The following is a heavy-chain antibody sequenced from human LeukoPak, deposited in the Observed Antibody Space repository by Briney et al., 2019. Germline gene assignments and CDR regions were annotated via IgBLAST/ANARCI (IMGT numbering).Heavy chain of an antibody. V-gene: IGHV3-30*04. CDR2: ISYDGSNK. J-gene: IGHJ3*02. CDR3: ARDVVSSGYYYAEPPPDAFDI. D-gene: IGHD3-22*01. Sequence: PGRSLRLSCAASGFTFSSYAMHWVRQAPGKGLEWVAVISYDGSNKYYADSVKGRFTISRDNAKNSLYLQMNSLRAEDTAVYYCARDVVSSGYYYAEPPPDAFDIWGQGTMVTVSS. CDR1: GFTFSSYA.